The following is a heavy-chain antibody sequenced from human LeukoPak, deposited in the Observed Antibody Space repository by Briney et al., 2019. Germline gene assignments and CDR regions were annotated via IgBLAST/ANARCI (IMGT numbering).Heavy chain of an antibody. D-gene: IGHD6-19*01. V-gene: IGHV3-30-3*01. Sequence: GGSLRLSCAASGFTFSSYAMHWVRQAPGKGLEWVAVISYDGGNKYYADSVKGRFTISRDNAKNSLYLQMNSLRAEDTAVYYCARALSGTDFDYWGQGTLVTVSS. CDR1: GFTFSSYA. CDR3: ARALSGTDFDY. CDR2: ISYDGGNK. J-gene: IGHJ4*02.